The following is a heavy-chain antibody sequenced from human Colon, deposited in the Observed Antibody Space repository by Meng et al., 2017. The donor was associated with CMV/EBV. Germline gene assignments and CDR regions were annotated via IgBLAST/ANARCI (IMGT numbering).Heavy chain of an antibody. Sequence: GESLKISCAASGFTFSSYWMHWVRQAPGKGLVWVSRINSDGSSTNYADSVKGRFTISRDNAKNTLYLQMNSLRAEDTAVYYCTRAAGYCSSTSCFDLGYWGQGTLVTVSS. D-gene: IGHD2-2*01. CDR2: INSDGSST. V-gene: IGHV3-74*01. J-gene: IGHJ4*02. CDR3: TRAAGYCSSTSCFDLGY. CDR1: GFTFSSYW.